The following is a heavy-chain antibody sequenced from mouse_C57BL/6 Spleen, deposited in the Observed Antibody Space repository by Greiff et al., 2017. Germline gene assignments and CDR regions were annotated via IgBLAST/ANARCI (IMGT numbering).Heavy chain of an antibody. CDR2: ISDGGSYT. V-gene: IGHV5-4*01. D-gene: IGHD3-2*02. J-gene: IGHJ2*01. Sequence: EVKLVESGGGLVKPGGSLKLSCAASGFTFSSYAMSWVRQTPEKRLEWVATISDGGSYTYYPDNVKGRFTLSRDNAKNNLYLQMSHLKSEDTAMYYCAREAAQAPYYFGYWGQGTTLTVAS. CDR3: AREAAQAPYYFGY. CDR1: GFTFSSYA.